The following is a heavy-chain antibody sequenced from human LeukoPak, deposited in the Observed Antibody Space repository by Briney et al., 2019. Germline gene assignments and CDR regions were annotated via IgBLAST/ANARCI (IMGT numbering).Heavy chain of an antibody. J-gene: IGHJ6*03. Sequence: KPSETLSLTCTVSGGSISSDSTSIYSWTWIRQPPGKGLECIGHIYNSGSTSYSPSLKSRVTMSLDMSQNQFSLNLRSVSAADTAMYYCARFRGSSRYGYGYSYYYMDVWGKGTTVTISS. CDR1: GGSISSDSTSIYS. D-gene: IGHD5-18*01. CDR2: IYNSGST. CDR3: ARFRGSSRYGYGYSYYYMDV. V-gene: IGHV4-61*01.